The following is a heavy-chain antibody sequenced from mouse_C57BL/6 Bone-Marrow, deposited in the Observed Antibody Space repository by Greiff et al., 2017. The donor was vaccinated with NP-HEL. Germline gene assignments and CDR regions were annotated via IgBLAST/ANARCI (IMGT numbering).Heavy chain of an antibody. CDR3: TRRYNYDWFAY. V-gene: IGHV6-6*01. Sequence: EVKVEESGGGLVQPGGSMKLSCAASGFTFSDAWMDWVRQSPEKGLEWVAEIRNKANNHATHYAESGKGRFTISRDDSKSSIYLQMNSIRTEDTGIYYCTRRYNYDWFAYWGQGTLVTVSA. J-gene: IGHJ3*01. CDR2: IRNKANNHAT. D-gene: IGHD2-12*01. CDR1: GFTFSDAW.